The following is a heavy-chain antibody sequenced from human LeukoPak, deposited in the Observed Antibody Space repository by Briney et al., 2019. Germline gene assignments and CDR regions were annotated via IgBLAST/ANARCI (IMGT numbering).Heavy chain of an antibody. CDR3: ARGIVVAMGVLFDP. CDR2: INHSGST. D-gene: IGHD6-19*01. V-gene: IGHV4-31*03. Sequence: PSQTLSLTCTVSGGSISSGGYYWSWIHQHPGKGLEWIGEINHSGSTNYNPSLKSRVTISVDTSKNQFSLKLSSVTAADTAVYYCARGIVVAMGVLFDPWGQGTLVTVSS. CDR1: GGSISSGGYY. J-gene: IGHJ5*02.